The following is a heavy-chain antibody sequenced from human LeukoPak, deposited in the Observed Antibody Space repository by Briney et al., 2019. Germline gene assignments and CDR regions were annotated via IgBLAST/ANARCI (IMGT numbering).Heavy chain of an antibody. D-gene: IGHD2-15*01. CDR2: IYSGGST. V-gene: IGHV3-53*01. J-gene: IGHJ4*02. CDR3: ANGYCSGGSCYWALGY. CDR1: GFTVSNNY. Sequence: GGSLRLSCAASGFTVSNNYMNWVRQAPGKGLEWVSAIYSGGSTYYADSVRGRFTISRDDSKNTLYLQMNSLRAEDTAVYFCANGYCSGGSCYWALGYWGQGALVTVSS.